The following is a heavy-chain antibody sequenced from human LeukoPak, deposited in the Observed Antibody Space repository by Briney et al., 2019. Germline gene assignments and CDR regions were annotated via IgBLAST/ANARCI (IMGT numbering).Heavy chain of an antibody. Sequence: SETLSLTCAVYGGSFSGYYWSWIRQPPGKGLEWIGEINHSGSTNYNPSLKSRVTISVDTSKNQFSLKLSSVTAADTAVYYCAGGPRMTVAGTHGGYFQHWGQGTLVTVSS. V-gene: IGHV4-34*01. D-gene: IGHD6-19*01. CDR3: AGGPRMTVAGTHGGYFQH. CDR1: GGSFSGYY. J-gene: IGHJ1*01. CDR2: INHSGST.